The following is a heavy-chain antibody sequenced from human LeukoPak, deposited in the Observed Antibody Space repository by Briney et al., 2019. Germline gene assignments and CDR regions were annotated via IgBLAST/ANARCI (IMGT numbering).Heavy chain of an antibody. Sequence: PSETLSLTCAVSGGSISSSSYYWGWIRQPPGKGLEWIGSIYYSGSTYYNPSLKSRVTISVDTSKNQFSLKLSSVTAADTAVYYCARLSTIMVRADFDYWGQGTLVTVSS. D-gene: IGHD3-10*01. V-gene: IGHV4-39*01. CDR2: IYYSGST. CDR1: GGSISSSSYY. CDR3: ARLSTIMVRADFDY. J-gene: IGHJ4*02.